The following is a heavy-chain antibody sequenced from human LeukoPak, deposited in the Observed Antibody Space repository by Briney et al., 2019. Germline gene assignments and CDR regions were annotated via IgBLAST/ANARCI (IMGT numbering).Heavy chain of an antibody. CDR3: ARGSGVQVWSSLDY. V-gene: IGHV3-21*01. D-gene: IGHD5-18*01. CDR2: ISSSGSYI. J-gene: IGHJ4*02. Sequence: GGSLRLSCAASGFTASSNYMSWVRQAPGKGLAWVSSISSSGSYIYYADSVKGRFTFSRDNAKNSLYLQMNSLRAEDTAVYYCARGSGVQVWSSLDYWGQGTLVTVSS. CDR1: GFTASSNY.